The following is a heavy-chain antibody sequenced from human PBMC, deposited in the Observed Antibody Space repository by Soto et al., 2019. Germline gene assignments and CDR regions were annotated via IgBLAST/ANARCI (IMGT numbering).Heavy chain of an antibody. Sequence: QVQLVESGGGVVQPGGSLSLSCATSGFTFTSFTMHWVRQAPGKGLEWIAVMSYDGARTDYADAVKGRFTISRDTSKNTLDLQMHNLRPDDTAMYYCARDRPYGDPNWFDPWGQGTLVTVSS. V-gene: IGHV3-30-3*01. CDR3: ARDRPYGDPNWFDP. J-gene: IGHJ5*02. CDR1: GFTFTSFT. CDR2: MSYDGART. D-gene: IGHD4-17*01.